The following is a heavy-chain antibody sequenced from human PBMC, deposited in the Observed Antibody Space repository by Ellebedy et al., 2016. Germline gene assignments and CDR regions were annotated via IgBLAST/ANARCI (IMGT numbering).Heavy chain of an antibody. D-gene: IGHD2-15*01. CDR1: GGTFRSYG. CDR3: AGYCSGGSCYSADFDY. Sequence: ASVKVSCKASGGTFRSYGIDWVRQAPGQGLEWMGRIIPILGIANYAQKFQGRVTITADKSTSTAYMELSSLRSEDTAVYYCAGYCSGGSCYSADFDYWGQGTLVTVSS. V-gene: IGHV1-69*04. CDR2: IIPILGIA. J-gene: IGHJ4*02.